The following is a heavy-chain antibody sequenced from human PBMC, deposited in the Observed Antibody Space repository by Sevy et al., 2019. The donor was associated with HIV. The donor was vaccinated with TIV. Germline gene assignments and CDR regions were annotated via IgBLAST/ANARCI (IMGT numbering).Heavy chain of an antibody. CDR3: AKGASAAGSRVLPHDY. J-gene: IGHJ4*02. CDR1: GFSFSSYV. CDR2: ISYDGSNK. D-gene: IGHD6-13*01. V-gene: IGHV3-30*18. Sequence: GGSLRLSCAASGFSFSSYVMHWVRQAPGKGLEWVAVISYDGSNKYYAESVNADSVKGRFTISRDNSKNTLYLQMNSLRAEDTAVYYCAKGASAAGSRVLPHDYWGQGTLVTVSS.